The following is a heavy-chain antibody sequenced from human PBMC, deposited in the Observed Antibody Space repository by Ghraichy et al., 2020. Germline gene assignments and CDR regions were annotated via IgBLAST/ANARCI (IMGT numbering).Heavy chain of an antibody. CDR2: INSDGSGT. CDR1: GFTFRSYW. Sequence: GGSLRLSCAASGFTFRSYWMHWVRQAPGKGLVWVSRINSDGSGTSYADSVKGRFTISRDNAKNTLYLQMNSLRAEDTAVYFCAREGSGNALDYWGQGTLVTVSS. V-gene: IGHV3-74*01. J-gene: IGHJ4*02. CDR3: AREGSGNALDY. D-gene: IGHD3-10*01.